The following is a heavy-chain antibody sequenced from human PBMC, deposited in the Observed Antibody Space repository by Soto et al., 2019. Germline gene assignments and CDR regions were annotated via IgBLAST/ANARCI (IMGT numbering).Heavy chain of an antibody. CDR1: GGKCGGHG. CDR3: VRDHCSPATCYTVCFGP. J-gene: IGHJ5*02. CDR2: ISYDGSNK. Sequence: PLRDWWRAAGGKCGGHGRCWVSKDPGKGLEWVALISYDGSNKYYADSVKGRFTVSRDNSKNTLYLQMNSLRAEDTAVYYCVRDHCSPATCYTVCFGPWGQGPQVT. D-gene: IGHD2-2*02. V-gene: IGHV3-30*03.